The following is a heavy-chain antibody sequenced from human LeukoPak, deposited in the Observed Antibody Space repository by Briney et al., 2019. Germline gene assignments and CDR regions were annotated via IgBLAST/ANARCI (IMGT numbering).Heavy chain of an antibody. D-gene: IGHD2-15*01. CDR2: IYSGGGT. CDR1: GFTVSSNY. CDR3: ARELGYCSGASCYFKYYGMDV. J-gene: IGHJ6*02. Sequence: PGGSLRLSCAVSGFTVSSNYMSWVRQAPGKGLEWVSVIYSGGGTYYADSVKGRFTISRDNSKNTLYLQMNSLRAEDTAVYYCARELGYCSGASCYFKYYGMDVWGQGTTVTVFS. V-gene: IGHV3-53*01.